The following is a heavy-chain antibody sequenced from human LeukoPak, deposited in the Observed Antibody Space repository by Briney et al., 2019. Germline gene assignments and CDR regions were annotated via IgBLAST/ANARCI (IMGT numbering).Heavy chain of an antibody. CDR3: ARELLWFGELLNWFDP. Sequence: SETLSLTCTVSGGSISSGSYYWSWIRQPAGKGLEWIGRIYTSGSTNYNPSLKSRVTISVDTSKNQFSLKLSSVTAADTAVYYCARELLWFGELLNWFDPWGQGTLVTVSS. V-gene: IGHV4-61*02. J-gene: IGHJ5*02. D-gene: IGHD3-10*01. CDR1: GGSISSGSYY. CDR2: IYTSGST.